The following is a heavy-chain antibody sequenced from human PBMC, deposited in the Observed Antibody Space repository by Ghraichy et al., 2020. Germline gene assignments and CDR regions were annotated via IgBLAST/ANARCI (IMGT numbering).Heavy chain of an antibody. J-gene: IGHJ5*02. CDR1: GDSIKNYY. CDR3: ARDRKNGWLDP. CDR2: IYYSAIT. Sequence: SETLSLTCTVSGDSIKNYYWSWIRQPPGKGLEWIGYIYYSAITNYNASLKSRVTMSLNTSKNQFSLKLSSVTAGDTAVYYCARDRKNGWLDPWGQGTLVTVSS. D-gene: IGHD2-8*01. V-gene: IGHV4-59*01.